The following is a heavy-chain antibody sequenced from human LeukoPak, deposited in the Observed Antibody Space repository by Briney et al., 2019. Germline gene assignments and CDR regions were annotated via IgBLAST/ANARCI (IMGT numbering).Heavy chain of an antibody. CDR1: GYTFTGYY. J-gene: IGHJ5*02. V-gene: IGHV1-2*02. Sequence: GASVKVSCKASGYTFTGYYMHWVRQAPGQGLEWMGWINPNSGGTNYAQKFQGRVTMTTDTSTSTAYMELRSLRSDDTAVYYCARDTIVATITSVWFDPWGQGTLVTVSS. CDR2: INPNSGGT. D-gene: IGHD5-12*01. CDR3: ARDTIVATITSVWFDP.